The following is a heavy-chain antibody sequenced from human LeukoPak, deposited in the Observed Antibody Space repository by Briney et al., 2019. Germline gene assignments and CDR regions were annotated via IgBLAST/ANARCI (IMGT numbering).Heavy chain of an antibody. J-gene: IGHJ3*02. D-gene: IGHD1-14*01. V-gene: IGHV3-48*02. Sequence: PGGSLRLSCAASGFTFSSYSMNWVRQAPGKGLEWVAYISSSSNIMYYADSVKGRFTISRDSAKNSLYLQMNSLRDEDTAVYYCARDFRNSHRLDIWGQGTLVTVSS. CDR2: ISSSSNIM. CDR1: GFTFSSYS. CDR3: ARDFRNSHRLDI.